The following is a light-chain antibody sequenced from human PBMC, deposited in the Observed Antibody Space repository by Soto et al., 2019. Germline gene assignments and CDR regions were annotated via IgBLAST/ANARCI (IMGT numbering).Light chain of an antibody. J-gene: IGLJ1*01. V-gene: IGLV2-14*01. CDR3: GTVKRSRTTV. Sequence: LSQPASVSGSPGQSITISCTGTSSDVGGFEYVSWYQHQPGKASKLIIYDVTKRPSGVSNLFSDSKSGNTASLTISGIQAEDQGDYFYGTVKRSRTTVFGTGTKVTAL. CDR2: DVT. CDR1: SSDVGGFEY.